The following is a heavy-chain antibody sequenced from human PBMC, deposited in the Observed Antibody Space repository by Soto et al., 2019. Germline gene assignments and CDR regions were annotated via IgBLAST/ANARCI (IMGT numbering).Heavy chain of an antibody. V-gene: IGHV4-39*01. Sequence: PSETLSLTCTVSGDSIIRSNSHWVWTRQPPGKGLEYIGSVYYGGAIFYSGNIYYNPSLKSRVTISVDTSKNQFSLRLSSVTAADTGVYYCVRYDRINMKPYSPEGFHIWGQGTMVTVSS. D-gene: IGHD3-3*02. CDR2: VYYGGAIFYSGNI. CDR3: VRYDRINMKPYSPEGFHI. CDR1: GDSIIRSNSH. J-gene: IGHJ3*02.